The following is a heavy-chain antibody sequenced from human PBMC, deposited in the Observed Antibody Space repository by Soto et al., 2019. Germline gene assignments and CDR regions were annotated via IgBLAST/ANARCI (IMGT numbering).Heavy chain of an antibody. CDR3: ARDTAPTYCSSTSCYQYNWFDP. CDR2: ISISSSYI. Sequence: EVQLVESGGGLVKPGGSLRLSCAASGFTFSSYSMNWVRQAPGKGLEWVSSISISSSYIYYADSVKGRFTISRDNAKNSLYLQMNSLRAEDTAVYYCARDTAPTYCSSTSCYQYNWFDPWGQGTLVTVSS. J-gene: IGHJ5*02. V-gene: IGHV3-21*01. CDR1: GFTFSSYS. D-gene: IGHD2-2*01.